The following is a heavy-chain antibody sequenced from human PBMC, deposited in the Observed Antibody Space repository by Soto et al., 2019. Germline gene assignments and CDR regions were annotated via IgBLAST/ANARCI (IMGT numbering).Heavy chain of an antibody. CDR2: INPNSGGT. V-gene: IGHV1-2*02. CDR1: GYTFTGYY. J-gene: IGHJ3*02. D-gene: IGHD2-2*01. Sequence: ASVKVACKASGYTFTGYYVRWVRQAPGQGLEWMGWINPNSGGTNYAQKFQGRVTITADKSTSTAYMELSSLRSEDTAVYYCVIYCSSTSCDAFDIWGQGTMVTVSS. CDR3: VIYCSSTSCDAFDI.